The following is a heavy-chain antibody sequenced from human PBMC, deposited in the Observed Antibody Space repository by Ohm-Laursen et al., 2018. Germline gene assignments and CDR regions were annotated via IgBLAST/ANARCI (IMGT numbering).Heavy chain of an antibody. Sequence: SLRLSCSASGFTFNTYWMNWFRQAPGKGLESVASINQDGSEKYFVDSVRGRFTIYRGNAKNSLYLQMNSLRAEDTAVYYCVRDRRGGSIELRAGGQGALVTVSS. J-gene: IGHJ4*02. CDR2: INQDGSEK. CDR3: VRDRRGGSIELRA. CDR1: GFTFNTYW. D-gene: IGHD6-6*01. V-gene: IGHV3-7*01.